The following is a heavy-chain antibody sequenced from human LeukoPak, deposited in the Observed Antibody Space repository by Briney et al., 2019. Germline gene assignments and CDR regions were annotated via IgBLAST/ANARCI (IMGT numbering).Heavy chain of an antibody. J-gene: IGHJ5*02. Sequence: SETLSLTCAVYGGSFSGYYWSWIRQPPGKGLEWIGEINHSRSTHYNPSLKSRVTMLVDTSKNQLSLKLSSVTAADTAVYYCARGRYCSSTSCSNWFGPWGQGTLVTVSS. V-gene: IGHV4-34*01. CDR3: ARGRYCSSTSCSNWFGP. D-gene: IGHD2-2*01. CDR1: GGSFSGYY. CDR2: INHSRST.